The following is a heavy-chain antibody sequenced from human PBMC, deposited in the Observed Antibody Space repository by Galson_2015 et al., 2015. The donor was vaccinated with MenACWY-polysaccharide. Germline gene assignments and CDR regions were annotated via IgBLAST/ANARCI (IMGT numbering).Heavy chain of an antibody. Sequence: SLRLSCTASGFTFNDYAMHWVRQAPGKGLEWVSGISWNSGNIGYAGTVKGRFTISRDNAKNSLYLQMNSLRTEDTALYYCAKGSKYGYYFGMDVWGQGTTVTVFS. CDR1: GFTFNDYA. V-gene: IGHV3-9*01. J-gene: IGHJ6*02. D-gene: IGHD4-11*01. CDR3: AKGSKYGYYFGMDV. CDR2: ISWNSGNI.